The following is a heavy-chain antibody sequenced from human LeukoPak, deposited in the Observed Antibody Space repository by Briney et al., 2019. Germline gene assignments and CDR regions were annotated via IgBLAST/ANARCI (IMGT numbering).Heavy chain of an antibody. CDR1: GGSFSGHY. CDR3: ARGRNWQTFYHYYMDV. D-gene: IGHD1-14*01. V-gene: IGHV4-34*01. CDR2: INHGGVT. J-gene: IGHJ6*03. Sequence: SETLSLTFGVSGGSFSGHYWTWLRQTPGKGLEWMGEINHGGVTNYNPSLKSRVSISIDTSTNEISLNMSSVTAADTGIYYCARGRNWQTFYHYYMDVWGKGATVTVS.